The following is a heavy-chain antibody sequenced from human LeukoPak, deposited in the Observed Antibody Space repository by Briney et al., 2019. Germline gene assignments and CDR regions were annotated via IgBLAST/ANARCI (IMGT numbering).Heavy chain of an antibody. CDR1: GFKFDDYG. CDR3: AKGSCPDY. CDR2: INWNGDST. J-gene: IGHJ4*02. V-gene: IGHV3-20*04. Sequence: GGSLRLSCRGSGFKFDDYGVTWVRQAPGKGLEWVSDINWNGDSTGYAHSVRGRFTISRDNSKNSVYLQMNSLRAEDTAVYYCAKGSCPDYWGQGTLVTVSS.